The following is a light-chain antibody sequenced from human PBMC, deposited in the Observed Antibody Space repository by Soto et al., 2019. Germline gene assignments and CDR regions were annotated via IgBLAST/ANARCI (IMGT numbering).Light chain of an antibody. CDR2: KAS. Sequence: DIQMTQSPSTLSASVGDRVTITCRASQSISTWLAWYQQKPGKAPKLLIYKASSLEGGVPSRFSGSGSGTEFTLTISSLQPDDFATYYCQQYNNYPWVFGQGTKVEIK. J-gene: IGKJ1*01. CDR3: QQYNNYPWV. CDR1: QSISTW. V-gene: IGKV1-5*03.